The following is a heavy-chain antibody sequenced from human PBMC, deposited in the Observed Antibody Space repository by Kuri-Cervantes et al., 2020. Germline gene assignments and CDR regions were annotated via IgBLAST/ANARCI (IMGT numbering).Heavy chain of an antibody. Sequence: GESLKISCAASGFTFSSYAMHWVRQAPGKGLEWVAVISYDGSNKYYADSVKGRFTISRDNSKNTLYLQMNSLRLGDTATYYCTKESDAFDIWGKGTTVTVSS. J-gene: IGHJ3*02. CDR3: TKESDAFDI. CDR1: GFTFSSYA. D-gene: IGHD3-10*01. V-gene: IGHV3-30*01. CDR2: ISYDGSNK.